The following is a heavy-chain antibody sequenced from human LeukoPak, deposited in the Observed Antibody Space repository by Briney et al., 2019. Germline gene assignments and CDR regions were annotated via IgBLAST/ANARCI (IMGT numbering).Heavy chain of an antibody. CDR1: GFTFSSYA. D-gene: IGHD2-15*01. J-gene: IGHJ4*02. CDR2: ISYDGSNK. V-gene: IGHV3-30*04. Sequence: GGSLRLSCAASGFTFSSYAMHWVRQAPGKGLEWVAVISYDGSNKYYADSVKGRFTISRDNSKNTLYLQMNSLRAEDTAVYYCANTRGYGYYFNYWGQGTLVTVSS. CDR3: ANTRGYGYYFNY.